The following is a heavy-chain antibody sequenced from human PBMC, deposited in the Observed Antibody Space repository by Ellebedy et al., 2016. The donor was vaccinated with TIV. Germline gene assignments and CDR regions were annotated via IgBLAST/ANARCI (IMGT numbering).Heavy chain of an antibody. D-gene: IGHD3-10*01. CDR2: IIPIFGTP. CDR3: ARRRVRGVYDDFDV. Sequence: AASVKVSCKASGGSLSSDSMNWVQQAPGQGLEWMGGIIPIFGTPSYAQKFQGRVTITADESTSTVYMELSRLRSENTAVYYCARRRVRGVYDDFDVWGQGTMVTVSS. CDR1: GGSLSSDS. V-gene: IGHV1-69*13. J-gene: IGHJ3*01.